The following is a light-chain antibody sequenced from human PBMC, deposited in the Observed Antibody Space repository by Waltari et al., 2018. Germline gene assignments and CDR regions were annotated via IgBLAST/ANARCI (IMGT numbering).Light chain of an antibody. CDR1: SPDVGGYNY. CDR3: SSYSRSDVVI. Sequence: QSALTQPPSASGSLGQSVTISCTGTSPDVGGYNYVSWYQQHPGNAPNLIIYEVGQRPSGVPDRFSGSKSGDTASLTVSGLRAEDEALYYCSSYSRSDVVIFGGGTKLTVL. CDR2: EVG. J-gene: IGLJ2*01. V-gene: IGLV2-8*01.